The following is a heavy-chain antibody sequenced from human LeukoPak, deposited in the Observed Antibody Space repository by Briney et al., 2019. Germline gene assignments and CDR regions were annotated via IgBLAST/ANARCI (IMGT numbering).Heavy chain of an antibody. CDR1: GGTFSSYA. Sequence: ASVKVSCKASGGTFSSYAISWVRQAPGQGLEWMGWISAYNGNTNYAQKLQGRVTMTTDTSTSTAYMELRSLRSDDTAVYYCARGHYDILTGYYIVDFDYWGQGTLVTVSS. J-gene: IGHJ4*02. V-gene: IGHV1-18*01. CDR2: ISAYNGNT. D-gene: IGHD3-9*01. CDR3: ARGHYDILTGYYIVDFDY.